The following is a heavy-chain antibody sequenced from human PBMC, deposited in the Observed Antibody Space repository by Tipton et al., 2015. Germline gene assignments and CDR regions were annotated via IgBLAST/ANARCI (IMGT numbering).Heavy chain of an antibody. J-gene: IGHJ4*02. Sequence: QSGAEVKRPGESLKISCKGSGYIFTSFWIGWVRQMPGKGLEWMGTIYPGDSETRYNPSFQGQVPTSADKSIATAYLQWRSLKASDTAMYYCVRRARRVGSHSYPYYFDYWGQGTLVPVSS. D-gene: IGHD1-26*01. V-gene: IGHV5-51*01. CDR1: GYIFTSFW. CDR3: VRRARRVGSHSYPYYFDY. CDR2: IYPGDSET.